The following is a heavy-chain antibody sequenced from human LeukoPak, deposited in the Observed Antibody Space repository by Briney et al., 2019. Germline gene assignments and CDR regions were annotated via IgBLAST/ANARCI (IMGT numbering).Heavy chain of an antibody. D-gene: IGHD3-10*01. J-gene: IGHJ4*02. CDR3: ATAGLRLLRFGEAFDY. CDR2: ISAYNGNT. Sequence: ASVKVSCKASGYTFTSYGISWVRQAPGQGLEWMGWISAYNGNTNYAQKLQGRVTMTTDTSTSTAYMELRSLRSDDTAVYYCATAGLRLLRFGEAFDYWGQGTLVTVS. CDR1: GYTFTSYG. V-gene: IGHV1-18*01.